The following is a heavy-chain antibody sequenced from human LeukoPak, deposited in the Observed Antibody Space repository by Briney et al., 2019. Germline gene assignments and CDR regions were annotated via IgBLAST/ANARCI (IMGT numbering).Heavy chain of an antibody. D-gene: IGHD3-22*01. CDR3: ARGDSSGYFAVVDY. V-gene: IGHV3-74*01. J-gene: IGHJ4*02. CDR2: IHRDGSST. Sequence: KPGGSLRLSCEASGFTFSNYWMHWVREVPGRGLVGVSRIHRDGSSTTYAASVKGRFHISRDNAKNTLYLPMNSLRAEDTAVYYCARGDSSGYFAVVDYWGQGTLVTVSS. CDR1: GFTFSNYW.